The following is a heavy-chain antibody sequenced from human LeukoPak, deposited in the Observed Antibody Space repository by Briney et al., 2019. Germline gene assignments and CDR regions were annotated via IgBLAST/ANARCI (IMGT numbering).Heavy chain of an antibody. CDR1: RFTFSNYE. CDR3: ARGIAVAGPYYFDY. V-gene: IGHV3-48*03. J-gene: IGHJ4*02. Sequence: GGSLRLSCAATRFTFSNYEMNWVRQAPGKGLEWLSYIDASGNTIHYADSVRGRFTISRDNAQNSLYLQLNSLRADDTAVYYCARGIAVAGPYYFDYWGRGTLVTVS. D-gene: IGHD6-19*01. CDR2: IDASGNTI.